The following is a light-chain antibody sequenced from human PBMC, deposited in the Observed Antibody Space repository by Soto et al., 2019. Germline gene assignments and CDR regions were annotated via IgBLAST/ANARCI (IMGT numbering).Light chain of an antibody. Sequence: EIVLTQSPVSLAVTPGEPASISCGSSQSLTQPNGHNYLDWFLQKPGQSPQLPVYLASNRSSGVPARFSGSGSGTDFTLKISRVEAEDVGVYYCMQALKTPLYIFGQGTKLEIK. CDR1: QSLTQPNGHNY. V-gene: IGKV2-28*01. CDR2: LAS. J-gene: IGKJ2*01. CDR3: MQALKTPLYI.